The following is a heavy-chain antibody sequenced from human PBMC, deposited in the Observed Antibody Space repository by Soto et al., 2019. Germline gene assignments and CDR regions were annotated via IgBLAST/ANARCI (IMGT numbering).Heavy chain of an antibody. J-gene: IGHJ4*02. D-gene: IGHD3-22*01. V-gene: IGHV4-30-2*01. CDR1: GASISSGGYS. CDR3: DSHYSDSSGYYYTDY. Sequence: LSLTCSVSGASISSGGYSWSWIRQPPGKGLEWIGYIYHSGSTYYNPSLKSRVTISVDRSKNQFSLKLSSVTAADTAVYYCDSHYSDSSGYYYTDYWGQGTLVTVYS. CDR2: IYHSGST.